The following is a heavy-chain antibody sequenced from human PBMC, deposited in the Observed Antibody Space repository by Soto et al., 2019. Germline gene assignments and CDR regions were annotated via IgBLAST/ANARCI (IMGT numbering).Heavy chain of an antibody. CDR2: FRSKTNSYAP. V-gene: IGHV3-73*01. CDR3: TRQTDGVQGWVVPTDYNFEY. CDR1: GFTSGASP. D-gene: IGHD2-8*01. Sequence: PGGSRRFSCAASGFTSGASPLHWVPRPSGKGLGWVGHFRSKTNSYAPAYAEWVKARFTISRDDSLNTAYLQMNGLKTEDTAAYFCTRQTDGVQGWVVPTDYNFEYGGQGTLVDVSS. J-gene: IGHJ4*02.